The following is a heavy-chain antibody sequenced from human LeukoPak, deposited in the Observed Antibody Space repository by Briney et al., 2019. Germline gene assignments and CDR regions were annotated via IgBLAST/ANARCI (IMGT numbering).Heavy chain of an antibody. D-gene: IGHD3-10*01. V-gene: IGHV4-39*01. CDR1: GGSISSSTYY. CDR3: ARHLHYGSGSSDY. J-gene: IGHJ4*02. CDR2: IYYSGST. Sequence: PSETLSLTCTVFGGSISSSTYYWGWIRQPPGKGLEWIGSIYYSGSTYNNPSLKSRVTISVDTSNNQFSLKLSSVTAADTAVYYCARHLHYGSGSSDYWGQGTLVTVSS.